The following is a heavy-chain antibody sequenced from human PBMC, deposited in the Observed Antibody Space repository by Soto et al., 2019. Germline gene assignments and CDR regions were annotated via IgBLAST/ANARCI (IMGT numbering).Heavy chain of an antibody. D-gene: IGHD4-4*01. Sequence: QVQLVESGGGVVQPGRSLRLSCAASGFTFSSYALHWVRQAPGKGLEWVAVISYDGSNKYYADSVKGRFTISRDNSKNTLYLQMNNLRAEDTAVYYCARAPTTVTTGYYFDYWGQGTLATVSS. CDR3: ARAPTTVTTGYYFDY. J-gene: IGHJ4*02. V-gene: IGHV3-30-3*01. CDR2: ISYDGSNK. CDR1: GFTFSSYA.